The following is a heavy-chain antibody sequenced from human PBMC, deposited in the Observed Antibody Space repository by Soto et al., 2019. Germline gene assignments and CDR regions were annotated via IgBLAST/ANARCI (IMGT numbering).Heavy chain of an antibody. CDR2: IYYSGST. J-gene: IGHJ6*02. D-gene: IGHD6-13*01. V-gene: IGHV4-59*01. CDR3: ARGKMKQLVNYYYGMDV. CDR1: GGSIGSYY. Sequence: SETLSLTCTVSGGSIGSYYWSWIRKPPGKGLEWIGYIYYSGSTNYNPSLKSRVTISVDTSKNQFSLKLSSVTAADTAVYYCARGKMKQLVNYYYGMDVWGQGTTVTVSS.